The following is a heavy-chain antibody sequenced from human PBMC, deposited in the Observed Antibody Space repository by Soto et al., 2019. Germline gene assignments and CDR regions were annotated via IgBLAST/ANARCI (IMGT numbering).Heavy chain of an antibody. CDR2: INAGNGNT. CDR3: ARDPXDXSADYHHYYYGMDV. V-gene: IGHV1-3*01. J-gene: IGHJ6*02. CDR1: RYXFTSXG. Sequence: ASLEVRWEACRYXFTSXGIRWVPQAPGQRLELTGCINAGNGNTKYSENFHCIVTITXGTSASPAYLELSSLRSEDTAVYYCARDPXDXSADYHHYYYGMDVWGQGTTVTVSS. D-gene: IGHD3-22*01.